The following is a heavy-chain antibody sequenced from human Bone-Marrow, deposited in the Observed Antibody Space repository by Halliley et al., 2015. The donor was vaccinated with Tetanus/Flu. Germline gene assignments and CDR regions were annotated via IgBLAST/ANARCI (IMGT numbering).Heavy chain of an antibody. D-gene: IGHD1-20*01. Sequence: TLSLTCAVYGGSFSGYYWHWIRQPPGKGLEWIREINDSESPNYNPSLKSRVTISVDPSRKQFSLNLGSVNAADTAVYYCARVGRYNWNQDDHWGQGTLVTVSS. CDR1: GGSFSGYY. CDR3: ARVGRYNWNQDDH. V-gene: IGHV4-34*01. CDR2: INDSESP. J-gene: IGHJ4*02.